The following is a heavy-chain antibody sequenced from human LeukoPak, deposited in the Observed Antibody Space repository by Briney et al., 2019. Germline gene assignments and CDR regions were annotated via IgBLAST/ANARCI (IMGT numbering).Heavy chain of an antibody. Sequence: SETLSLTCTVSGGSISSYYWSWIRQPPGKGLEWIGYIYYSGSTNYNPSLKSRVTISVDTSKNQFSLKLSSVTAADTAVYYCARDSDYDYVWGSYRFFVGGAFDIWGQGTMVTDSS. D-gene: IGHD3-16*02. J-gene: IGHJ3*02. CDR1: GGSISSYY. CDR2: IYYSGST. V-gene: IGHV4-59*01. CDR3: ARDSDYDYVWGSYRFFVGGAFDI.